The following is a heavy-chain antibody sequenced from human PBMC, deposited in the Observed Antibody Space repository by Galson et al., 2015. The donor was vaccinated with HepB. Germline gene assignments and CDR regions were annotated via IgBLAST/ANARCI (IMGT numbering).Heavy chain of an antibody. CDR1: GGSISGNY. Sequence: ETLSLTCPVSGGSISGNYWNWIRQPPGKGLEWIGYISYIGSTNYNPSLKSRATILVDRSNNQFFLRLRSVTAADTAVYYCAKSPPRGPEEYLHGMDVWGQGTTVTVSS. D-gene: IGHD6-6*01. CDR2: ISYIGST. V-gene: IGHV4-59*01. CDR3: AKSPPRGPEEYLHGMDV. J-gene: IGHJ6*02.